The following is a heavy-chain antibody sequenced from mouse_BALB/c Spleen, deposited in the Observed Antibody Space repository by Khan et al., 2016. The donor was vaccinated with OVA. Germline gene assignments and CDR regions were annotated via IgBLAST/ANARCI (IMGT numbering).Heavy chain of an antibody. V-gene: IGHV9-3-1*01. J-gene: IGHJ4*01. CDR3: ASPSYFSYVMGY. D-gene: IGHD2-10*01. CDR1: GYTFTNYG. CDR2: INTYTGEP. Sequence: QIQLVQSGPELKKPGETVKISCKASGYTFTNYGMNWVKQAPGRGLKWMGWINTYTGEPTYADDFKGRFVFSLETSASTAYLQINHLKNEDTATXFCASPSYFSYVMGYWGQGTSVTVSS.